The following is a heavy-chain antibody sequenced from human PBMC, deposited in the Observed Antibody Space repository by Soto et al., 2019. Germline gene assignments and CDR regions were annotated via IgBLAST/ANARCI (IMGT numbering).Heavy chain of an antibody. CDR3: ARQPTTVVAGGDY. V-gene: IGHV4-59*08. J-gene: IGHJ4*02. Sequence: QVRLQESGPGLVKPSGTLSLTCTVSGGSISDYYWSWIRQPPGKGLEWIGYIYYTGSTNYNPSLKSRFTISLDTSKNQFSLKLTSVTAADTAVYYCARQPTTVVAGGDYWGQGTLVTVSS. CDR2: IYYTGST. D-gene: IGHD4-4*01. CDR1: GGSISDYY.